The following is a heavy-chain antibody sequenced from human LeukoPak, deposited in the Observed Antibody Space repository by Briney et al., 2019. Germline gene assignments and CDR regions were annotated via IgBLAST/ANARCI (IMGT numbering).Heavy chain of an antibody. D-gene: IGHD1-1*01. Sequence: PSETLSLTCAVSGESFSGYYWTWIRQPPGKGLEWSGQINHSGSTNYNPPLKSRVTISVATSKNQLSLRLNSVTAAGTAVYYCARRGTIGTTTVDYWGQGTPVTVSS. V-gene: IGHV4-34*01. J-gene: IGHJ4*02. CDR2: INHSGST. CDR3: ARRGTIGTTTVDY. CDR1: GESFSGYY.